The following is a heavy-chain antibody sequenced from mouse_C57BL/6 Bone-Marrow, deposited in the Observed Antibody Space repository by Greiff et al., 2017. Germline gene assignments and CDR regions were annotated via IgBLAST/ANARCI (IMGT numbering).Heavy chain of an antibody. CDR1: GFTFSDYG. V-gene: IGHV5-17*01. D-gene: IGHD3-2*02. J-gene: IGHJ2*01. Sequence: EVKLEESGGGLVKPGGSLKLSCAASGFTFSDYGMHWVRQAPGKGLEWVAYISSGSSTIYYADTVKGRCTITRDTAKNTLFLQMTSLRSEDAAMYYCARGGYGDFDYWGRGTALTVSA. CDR3: ARGGYGDFDY. CDR2: ISSGSSTI.